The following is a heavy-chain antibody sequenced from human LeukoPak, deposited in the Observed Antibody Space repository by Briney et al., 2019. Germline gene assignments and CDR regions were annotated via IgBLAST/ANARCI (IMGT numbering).Heavy chain of an antibody. Sequence: ASVTVSCTASGYTFTSYYMHWVRQAPGQGLEWMGIINPSGGSTSYAQKFQGRVTMTRDTSTSTVYMELSSLRSEDTAVYYCARVHTYSNYESRRYGVDVWGQGTTVTVSS. J-gene: IGHJ6*02. CDR2: INPSGGST. CDR1: GYTFTSYY. D-gene: IGHD4-11*01. CDR3: ARVHTYSNYESRRYGVDV. V-gene: IGHV1-46*01.